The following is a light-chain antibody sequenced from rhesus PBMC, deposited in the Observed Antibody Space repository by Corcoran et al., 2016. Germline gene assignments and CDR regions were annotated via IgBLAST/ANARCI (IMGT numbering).Light chain of an antibody. Sequence: DIQMSQSPSSLSASVGDKVTITCRASQGISNALAWYQQKPGKAPKLLNYSSSSLESGVPSRCSGSKSGTDFTLTISSLQPEDFATYYCQQGYSTPWTFGQGTKVEIK. CDR2: SSS. CDR3: QQGYSTPWT. CDR1: QGISNA. V-gene: IGKV1-33*02. J-gene: IGKJ1*01.